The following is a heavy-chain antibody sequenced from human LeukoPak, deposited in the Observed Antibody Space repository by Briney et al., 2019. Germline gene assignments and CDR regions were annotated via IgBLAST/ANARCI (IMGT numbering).Heavy chain of an antibody. D-gene: IGHD5-18*01. CDR1: GFTFSSYA. Sequence: PGGSLRLSCAASGFTFSSYAMSWVRQAPGKGLEWVSAISGSGGSTYYADSVKGRFTISRDNPKNTLYLQMNSLRAEDTAVYYCAKLGVQLWFFDYWGQGTLVTVSS. CDR2: ISGSGGST. CDR3: AKLGVQLWFFDY. V-gene: IGHV3-23*01. J-gene: IGHJ4*02.